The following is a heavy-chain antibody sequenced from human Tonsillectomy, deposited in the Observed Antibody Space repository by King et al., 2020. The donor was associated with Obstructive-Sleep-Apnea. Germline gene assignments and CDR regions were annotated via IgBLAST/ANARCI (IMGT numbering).Heavy chain of an antibody. CDR2: INTNTGNP. Sequence: QLVQSGSELKKPGASVKVSCKAFGYTFTSYAMNWVRQAPGQGLEWRGWINTNTGNPTYAQGFTGRFVFSLDTSVSTAYLQIYSLKAEDTAVYYCAVCRSGSSLSPFDYWGQGTLVTVSS. V-gene: IGHV7-4-1*01. CDR1: GYTFTSYA. CDR3: AVCRSGSSLSPFDY. J-gene: IGHJ4*02. D-gene: IGHD3-10*01.